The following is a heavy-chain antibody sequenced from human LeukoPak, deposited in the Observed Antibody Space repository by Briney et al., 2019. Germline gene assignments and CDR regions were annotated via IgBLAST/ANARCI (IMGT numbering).Heavy chain of an antibody. CDR1: GGSISSYY. D-gene: IGHD3-3*01. CDR3: AREYSPRITIFGVVNFDAFDI. V-gene: IGHV4-4*07. J-gene: IGHJ3*02. Sequence: SETLSLTRTVSGGSISSYYSSWVRQPAGKGLEWLGCLYTGGSTNYHPPLKTGSTMSVDTSKNKFTLKLSSVTAADRAVYYGAREYSPRITIFGVVNFDAFDIWGQGTMVTVSS. CDR2: LYTGGST.